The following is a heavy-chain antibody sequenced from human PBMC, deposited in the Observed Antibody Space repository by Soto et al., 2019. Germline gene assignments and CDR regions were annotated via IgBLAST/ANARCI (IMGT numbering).Heavy chain of an antibody. CDR3: AADRDVVAEPNWFDP. V-gene: IGHV1-58*01. J-gene: IGHJ5*02. CDR2: IVVGSGNT. D-gene: IGHD2-21*01. Sequence: GASVKVSCKASGFTFTSSAVQWVRQARGQRLEWIGWIVVGSGNTNYAQKFQERVTITRDMSTSTAYMELSSLRSEDTAVYYCAADRDVVAEPNWFDPWGQGTLVTVSS. CDR1: GFTFTSSA.